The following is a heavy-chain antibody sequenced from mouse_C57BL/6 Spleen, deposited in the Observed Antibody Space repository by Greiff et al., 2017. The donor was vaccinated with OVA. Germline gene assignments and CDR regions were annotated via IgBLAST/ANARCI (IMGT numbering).Heavy chain of an antibody. CDR3: ARSPYRYAMDY. V-gene: IGHV1-76*01. D-gene: IGHD2-10*01. CDR2: IYPGSGNT. CDR1: GYTFTDYY. Sequence: LQESGAELVRPGASVKLSCKASGYTFTDYYINWVKQRPGQGLEWIARIYPGSGNTYYNEKFKGKATLTAEKSSSTAYMQLSSLTSEDSAVYFCARSPYRYAMDYWGQGTSVTVSS. J-gene: IGHJ4*01.